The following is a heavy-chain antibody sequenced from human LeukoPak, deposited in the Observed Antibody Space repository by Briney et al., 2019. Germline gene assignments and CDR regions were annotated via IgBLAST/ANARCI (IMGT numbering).Heavy chain of an antibody. J-gene: IGHJ4*02. V-gene: IGHV4-4*07. CDR1: GGSISSYY. Sequence: SETLSLTCTVSGGSISSYYWSWIRQPAGKGLEWIGRIYTSGSTNYKPSLKSRVTMSVDTSKNQFSLKLSSVTAADTAVYYCARDNSSGWYEGPFDYWGQGTLVTVSS. D-gene: IGHD6-19*01. CDR3: ARDNSSGWYEGPFDY. CDR2: IYTSGST.